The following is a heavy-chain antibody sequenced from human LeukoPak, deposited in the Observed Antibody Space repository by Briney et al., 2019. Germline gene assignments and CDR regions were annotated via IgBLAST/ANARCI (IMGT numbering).Heavy chain of an antibody. D-gene: IGHD6-13*01. CDR3: ARITSSSWYLY. J-gene: IGHJ4*02. Sequence: PSETLSLTRTLSGGSISSSSYYSGWIRQPPGRGLEWLGSIYYSGSTYYNPSLKSRVTISVETPKNQFSLKLSSVTAADTVVYYWARITSSSWYLYWGQGTLVTVSS. CDR2: IYYSGST. V-gene: IGHV4-39*01. CDR1: GGSISSSSYY.